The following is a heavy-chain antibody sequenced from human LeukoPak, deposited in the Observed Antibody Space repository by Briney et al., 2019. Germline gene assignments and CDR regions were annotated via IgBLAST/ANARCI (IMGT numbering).Heavy chain of an antibody. V-gene: IGHV3-7*01. CDR3: ARVMYYDFWSGYYRLALDYYYYYMDV. Sequence: GGSLRLSCAASGFTFSSYWMSWVRQAPGKGLEWVANIKQDGSEKYYVDSVKGRFTISRDNAKNSLYLQMNSLRAEDTAVHYCARVMYYDFWSGYYRLALDYYYYYMDVRGKGTTVTVSS. D-gene: IGHD3-3*01. CDR1: GFTFSSYW. CDR2: IKQDGSEK. J-gene: IGHJ6*03.